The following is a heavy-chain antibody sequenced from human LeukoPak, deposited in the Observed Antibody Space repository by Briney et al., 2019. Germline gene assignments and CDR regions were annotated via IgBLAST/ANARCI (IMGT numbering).Heavy chain of an antibody. CDR3: ARDRVIDGGWPYYFGY. D-gene: IGHD6-19*01. Sequence: GGSLRLSCAASGFTFSSYGMHWVRQAPGKGLEWVAVIWYDGSNKYYADSVKGRFTISRDNSKNTLYLQMNSLRAEDTAVYYCARDRVIDGGWPYYFGYWGQGTLVTVSS. CDR2: IWYDGSNK. J-gene: IGHJ4*02. V-gene: IGHV3-33*01. CDR1: GFTFSSYG.